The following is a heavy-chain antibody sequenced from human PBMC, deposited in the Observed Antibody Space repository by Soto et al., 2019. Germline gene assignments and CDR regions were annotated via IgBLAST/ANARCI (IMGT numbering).Heavy chain of an antibody. CDR2: VHPSGQPI. CDR3: ARRASC. J-gene: IGHJ3*01. Sequence: SLRTSGAASGPTLRTSDMCWVSQAPGKGLTWVSCVHPSGQPIFYADSVKGRFTISRDNAKNSLYLQMSSLRAEDSAVYYCARRASCWGQGTMVTVSS. V-gene: IGHV3-48*03. D-gene: IGHD1-26*01. CDR1: GPTLRTSD.